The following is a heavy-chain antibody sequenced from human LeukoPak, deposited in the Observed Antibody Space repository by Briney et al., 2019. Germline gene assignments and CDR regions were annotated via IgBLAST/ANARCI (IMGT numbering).Heavy chain of an antibody. V-gene: IGHV1-8*01. CDR2: MNPNSGEK. D-gene: IGHD6-13*01. CDR3: ARVSMQQLVENDAFDI. CDR1: GYTFTNYD. J-gene: IGHJ3*02. Sequence: GASVKVSCKASGYTFTNYDINWVRQAAGQGLEWMGWMNPNSGEKGYAQRFQGRVTMTRNTSISTAYMELSSLRSEDTAVYYCARVSMQQLVENDAFDIWGQGTMVTVSS.